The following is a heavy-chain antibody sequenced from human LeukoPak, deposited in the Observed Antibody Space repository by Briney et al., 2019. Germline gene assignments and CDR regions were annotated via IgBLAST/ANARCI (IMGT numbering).Heavy chain of an antibody. V-gene: IGHV3-53*01. J-gene: IGHJ6*03. CDR2: IYSGGST. CDR1: GFTVSSNY. Sequence: GGSLRLSCAASGFTVSSNYMSWVRQAPGKGLEWVSVIYSGGSTYYADSVKGRFTISRDNAKNSLYLQMNSLRAEDTAVYYCARELRFLEWFGNMDVWGKGTTVTSP. CDR3: ARELRFLEWFGNMDV. D-gene: IGHD3-3*01.